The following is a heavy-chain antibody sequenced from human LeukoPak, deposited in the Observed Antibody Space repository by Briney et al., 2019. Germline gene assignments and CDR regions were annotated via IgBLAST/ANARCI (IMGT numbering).Heavy chain of an antibody. Sequence: GGSLRLSCAASGFTVSSNYMSWVRQAPGKGLEWVSVIYSGGSTYYADSVKGRFTISRDNSKNTLYLQMNSLRAEDTAVYYCAKVRWLQLPWFDYWGQGTLVTVSS. J-gene: IGHJ4*02. D-gene: IGHD5-24*01. CDR3: AKVRWLQLPWFDY. CDR2: IYSGGST. V-gene: IGHV3-66*01. CDR1: GFTVSSNY.